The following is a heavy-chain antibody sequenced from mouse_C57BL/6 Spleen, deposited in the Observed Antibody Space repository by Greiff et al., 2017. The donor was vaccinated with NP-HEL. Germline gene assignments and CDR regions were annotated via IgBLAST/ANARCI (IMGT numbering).Heavy chain of an antibody. Sequence: VQLQQPGAELVKPGASVKLSCKASGYTFTSYWMQWVKQRPGQGLEWIGEIDPSDSYTNSNQKFKGKATLTVDTSSSTAYMQRSSLTSEDSAVYYGARTEYSNYDYYAMDYWGQGTSVTVSS. V-gene: IGHV1-50*01. CDR3: ARTEYSNYDYYAMDY. CDR2: IDPSDSYT. J-gene: IGHJ4*01. CDR1: GYTFTSYW. D-gene: IGHD2-5*01.